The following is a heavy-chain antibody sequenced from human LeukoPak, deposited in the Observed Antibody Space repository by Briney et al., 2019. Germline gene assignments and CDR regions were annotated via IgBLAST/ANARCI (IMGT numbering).Heavy chain of an antibody. Sequence: PSETLSLTCAVYGGSLSDYYWSWIRQPPGKGLEWIGGVNHSGSTNYNPSLKSRVTISVDTSKNQFSLKLSSVTAADTAVYYCASRGTAMAFDYWGQGTLVTVSS. CDR1: GGSLSDYY. CDR2: VNHSGST. J-gene: IGHJ4*02. D-gene: IGHD5-18*01. V-gene: IGHV4-34*01. CDR3: ASRGTAMAFDY.